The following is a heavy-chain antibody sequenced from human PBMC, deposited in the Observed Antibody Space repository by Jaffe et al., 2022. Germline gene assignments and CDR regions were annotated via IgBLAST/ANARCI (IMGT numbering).Heavy chain of an antibody. CDR1: GFTFSDYY. CDR3: ARDTYVDGDYRRDYYYYYMDV. J-gene: IGHJ6*03. D-gene: IGHD4-17*01. V-gene: IGHV3-11*01. CDR2: ISSSGSTI. Sequence: QVQLVESGGGLVKPGGSLRLSCAASGFTFSDYYMSWIRQAPGKGLEWVSYISSSGSTIYYADSVKGRFTISRDNAKNSLYLQMNSLRAEDTAVYYCARDTYVDGDYRRDYYYYYMDVWGKGTTVTVSS.